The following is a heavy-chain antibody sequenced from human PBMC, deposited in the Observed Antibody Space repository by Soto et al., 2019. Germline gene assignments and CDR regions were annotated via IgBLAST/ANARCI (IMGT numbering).Heavy chain of an antibody. V-gene: IGHV4-39*01. D-gene: IGHD4-17*01. CDR1: GGSISSSSYY. Sequence: SETLSLTCTVSGGSISSSSYYWGWIRQPPGKGLEWIGSIYYSGSTYYNPSLKSRVTISVDTSKNQFSLKLSSVTAADTAVYYCARQLTVTTTNWFDPWGQGTLVTVSS. CDR2: IYYSGST. CDR3: ARQLTVTTTNWFDP. J-gene: IGHJ5*02.